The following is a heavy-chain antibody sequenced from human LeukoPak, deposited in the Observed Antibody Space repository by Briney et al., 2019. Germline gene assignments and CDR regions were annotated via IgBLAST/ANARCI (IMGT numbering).Heavy chain of an antibody. CDR2: ISGSGGST. D-gene: IGHD6-19*01. V-gene: IGHV3-23*01. Sequence: GGSLRLSCAASGFTFSSYAMSWVRQAPGKGLEWVSAISGSGGSTYYADSVKGRFTISRDNSKNTLYLQMNSLRAEDTAVYYCAKDRLSRNIAVATLNWFDPWGQGTLVTVSS. J-gene: IGHJ5*02. CDR3: AKDRLSRNIAVATLNWFDP. CDR1: GFTFSSYA.